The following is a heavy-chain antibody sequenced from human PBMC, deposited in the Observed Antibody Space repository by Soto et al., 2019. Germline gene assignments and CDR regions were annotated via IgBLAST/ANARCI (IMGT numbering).Heavy chain of an antibody. CDR2: IYKNGDT. V-gene: IGHV3-53*01. Sequence: PGGSLRLSCEASGFTVSSKYMNWVRQAPGKGLEWVSVIYKNGDTFYADSVKGRFTISRDNFKNTLYLQMNSLRAEDTAVYFCARDLDHCGGDCYSFDYWGQGILVTVS. D-gene: IGHD2-21*02. CDR3: ARDLDHCGGDCYSFDY. CDR1: GFTVSSKY. J-gene: IGHJ4*02.